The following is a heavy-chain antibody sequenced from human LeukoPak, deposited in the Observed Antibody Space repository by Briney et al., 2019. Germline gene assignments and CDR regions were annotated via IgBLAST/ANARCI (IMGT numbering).Heavy chain of an antibody. J-gene: IGHJ3*02. V-gene: IGHV3-74*01. CDR2: INSDGSGT. CDR1: GFTFSRYW. D-gene: IGHD3-16*01. CDR3: ARGKDGVWAFDI. Sequence: GGSLRLSCGASGFTFSRYWMHWVRQAPGMGLVWVSRINSDGSGTTYADSVKGRVTISRDNAKNTLYQQMNSLRAEDAAVYYCARGKDGVWAFDIWGQGTMVTVSS.